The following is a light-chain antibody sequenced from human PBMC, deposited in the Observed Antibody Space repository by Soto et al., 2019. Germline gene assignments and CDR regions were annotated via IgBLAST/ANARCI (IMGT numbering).Light chain of an antibody. CDR2: GAS. Sequence: EIVLTQSPGTLSLSPGERATLSCRASQSVSSSYLAWYQQKPGQAPRLLIYGASSRATGIPDRFSGSGSGTDFTLTISRLEPEDFAVYYCHHYSIWPPYTFGQGTKVDIK. V-gene: IGKV3-20*01. CDR3: HHYSIWPPYT. J-gene: IGKJ2*01. CDR1: QSVSSSY.